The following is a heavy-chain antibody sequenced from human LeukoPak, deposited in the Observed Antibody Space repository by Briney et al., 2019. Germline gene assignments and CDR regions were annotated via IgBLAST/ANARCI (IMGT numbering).Heavy chain of an antibody. CDR1: GFTFWNYA. CDR2: IDISGSTK. Sequence: GRSLRLSCAASGFTFWNYAMNWVRQAPGKGLGWVSYIDISGSTKYYADSVKGRFTISKDNAKNSLYLQMNSLRAEDTAVYYCARDGDCSGGSCPQYFQHWGQGTLVTVSS. J-gene: IGHJ1*01. V-gene: IGHV3-48*03. CDR3: ARDGDCSGGSCPQYFQH. D-gene: IGHD2-15*01.